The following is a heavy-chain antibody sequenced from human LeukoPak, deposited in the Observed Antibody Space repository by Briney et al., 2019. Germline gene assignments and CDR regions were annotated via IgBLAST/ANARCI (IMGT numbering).Heavy chain of an antibody. CDR2: ISSSGVST. V-gene: IGHV3-23*01. CDR3: AKLGSSGYFQH. D-gene: IGHD3-22*01. J-gene: IGHJ1*01. Sequence: GGSLRLSCAASGFPFSSYAMSWVRQALGKGLEWVSSISSSGVSTYYADSVKRRFTITRDNPKNTLYLQVNSLRAEDMAVYYCAKLGSSGYFQHWGQGTLVTVSS. CDR1: GFPFSSYA.